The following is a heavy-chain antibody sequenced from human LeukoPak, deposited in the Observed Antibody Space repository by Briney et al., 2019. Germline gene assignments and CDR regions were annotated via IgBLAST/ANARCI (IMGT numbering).Heavy chain of an antibody. CDR1: GYTFTSYD. D-gene: IGHD6-13*01. CDR3: ARNIREQQLPGGY. Sequence: GASVKVSCKASGYTFTSYDINWVRQATAQGLEWMGWMNPNSGNTGYAQKLQGRVTMTTDTSTSTAYMELRSLRSDDPAVYYCARNIREQQLPGGYWGQGTLVTVSS. J-gene: IGHJ4*02. CDR2: MNPNSGNT. V-gene: IGHV1-8*01.